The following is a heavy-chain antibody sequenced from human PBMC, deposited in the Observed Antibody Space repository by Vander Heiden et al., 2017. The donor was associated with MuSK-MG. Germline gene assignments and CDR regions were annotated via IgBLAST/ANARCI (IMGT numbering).Heavy chain of an antibody. V-gene: IGHV4-4*07. Sequence: QVQLQESGPGLVKPSETLSLTCTVSGGSISRYYWSWIRQPAGKGLEWIGRIYTSGSTNYNPSLKSRVTMSVDTSKNQFSLKLSSVTAADTAVYYCARDRGDFWSGYGKFDYWGQGTLVTVSS. J-gene: IGHJ4*02. CDR3: ARDRGDFWSGYGKFDY. CDR1: GGSISRYY. D-gene: IGHD3-3*01. CDR2: IYTSGST.